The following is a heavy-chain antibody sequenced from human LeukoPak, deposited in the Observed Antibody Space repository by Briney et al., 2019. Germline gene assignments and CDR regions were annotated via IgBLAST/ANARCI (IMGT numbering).Heavy chain of an antibody. Sequence: GSLRLSCAASGFTFSSYSMNWVRQAPGKGLEWVSSISSSSYIYYADSVKGRFTISRDNAKNSLYLQMNSLRAEDTAVYYCARRADYFNYFDYWGQGTLVTVSS. J-gene: IGHJ4*02. D-gene: IGHD2/OR15-2a*01. V-gene: IGHV3-21*01. CDR3: ARRADYFNYFDY. CDR2: ISSSSYI. CDR1: GFTFSSYS.